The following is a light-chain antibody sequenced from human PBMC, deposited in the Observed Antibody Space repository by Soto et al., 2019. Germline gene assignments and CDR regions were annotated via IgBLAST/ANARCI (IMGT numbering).Light chain of an antibody. CDR3: QQCGNWWT. J-gene: IGKJ1*01. V-gene: IGKV3-11*01. CDR1: QSVSSY. Sequence: PGDRATLSCRASQSVSSYLAWYQHKPGQAPRLLIYDASKRASGIPARFSGSGSGTDFTLTISSLEPEDFAVYYCQQCGNWWTFGQGTKVEIK. CDR2: DAS.